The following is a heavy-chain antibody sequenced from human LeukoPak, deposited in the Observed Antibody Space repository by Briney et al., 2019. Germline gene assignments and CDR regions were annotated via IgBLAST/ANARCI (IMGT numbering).Heavy chain of an antibody. V-gene: IGHV3-48*01. Sequence: PGGSLRLSCAASGFTFSRYPMIWVRQAPGKRLECISYISGGGDAIHYADSVKGRFTFSRDNAKNSLYLQMNSLRAEDTAVYYCARVWGDYSNTDYWGQGTLVTVSS. CDR3: ARVWGDYSNTDY. CDR2: ISGGGDAI. J-gene: IGHJ4*02. D-gene: IGHD4-11*01. CDR1: GFTFSRYP.